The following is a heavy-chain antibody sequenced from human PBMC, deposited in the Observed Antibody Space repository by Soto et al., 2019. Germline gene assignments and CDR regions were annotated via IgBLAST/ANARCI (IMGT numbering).Heavy chain of an antibody. Sequence: QVQLVQSGAEVKKPGSSVKVSCKASGGTFSSYTISWVRQAPGQGLEWMGRIIPILGIANYAQKFQGRVTITADKSTSTAHMELSSLRSEDTAVYYCARAYCGGDCYSGADYYYYMDVWGKGTTVTVSS. J-gene: IGHJ6*03. CDR2: IIPILGIA. CDR3: ARAYCGGDCYSGADYYYYMDV. D-gene: IGHD2-21*01. CDR1: GGTFSSYT. V-gene: IGHV1-69*02.